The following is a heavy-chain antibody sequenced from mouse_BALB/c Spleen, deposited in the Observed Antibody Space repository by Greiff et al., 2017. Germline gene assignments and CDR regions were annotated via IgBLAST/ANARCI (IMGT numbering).Heavy chain of an antibody. CDR2: IDPENGDT. V-gene: IGHV14-4*02. J-gene: IGHJ4*01. CDR1: GFNIKDYY. CDR3: NAVRPSAMDY. Sequence: EVQRVESGAELVRSGASVKLSCTASGFNIKDYYMHWVKQRPEQGLEWIGWIDPENGDTEYAPKFQGKATMTADTSSNTAYLQLSSLTSEDTAVYYCNAVRPSAMDYWGQGTSVTVSS. D-gene: IGHD1-2*01.